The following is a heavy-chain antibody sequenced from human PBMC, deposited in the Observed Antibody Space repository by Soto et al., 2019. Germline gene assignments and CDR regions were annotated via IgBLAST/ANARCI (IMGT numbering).Heavy chain of an antibody. V-gene: IGHV4-59*08. J-gene: IGHJ4*02. Sequence: SETLSLTCIGSGGSMSSYYWGWFRQPRGKGLEWIGYIYYTGTTTYHPSLKSRVTISIDTSRNQFSLKLNSVTAADTAVYYCARLGGYYQAFDQWGQGSLVTVS. CDR1: GGSMSSYY. CDR3: ARLGGYYQAFDQ. CDR2: IYYTGTT. D-gene: IGHD2-21*02.